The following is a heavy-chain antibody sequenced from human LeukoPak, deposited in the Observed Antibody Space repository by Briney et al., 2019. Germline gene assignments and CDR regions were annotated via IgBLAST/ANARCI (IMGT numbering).Heavy chain of an antibody. J-gene: IGHJ4*02. CDR1: GFTFTGYY. Sequence: GASVKVSCKASGFTFTGYYIHWVRQAPGQGPEWMGYINPHSGGTSSPQKFQGRLTMTRDTSISAAYMELSSLISDDTAMYYCVREGNELLSKNFDYWGQGTLVTVSS. D-gene: IGHD2-21*02. CDR3: VREGNELLSKNFDY. V-gene: IGHV1-2*02. CDR2: INPHSGGT.